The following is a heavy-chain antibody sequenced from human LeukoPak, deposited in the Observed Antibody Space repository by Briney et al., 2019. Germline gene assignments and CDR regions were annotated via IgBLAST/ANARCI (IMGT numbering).Heavy chain of an antibody. CDR2: ISSSSSFR. CDR1: GFNFSSYS. CDR3: ARESSGYFY. D-gene: IGHD3-22*01. J-gene: IGHJ4*02. Sequence: GGSLRLSCAASGFNFSSYSMNWVRQAPGRGLEWVSSISSSSSFRYYADSVKGRFTISRDNAKNSLYLQMNSLRAEDTAVYYCARESSGYFYWGQGTLVTVSS. V-gene: IGHV3-21*01.